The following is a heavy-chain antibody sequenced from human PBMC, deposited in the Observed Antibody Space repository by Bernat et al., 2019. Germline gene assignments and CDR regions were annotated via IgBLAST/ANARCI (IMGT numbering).Heavy chain of an antibody. D-gene: IGHD6-19*01. CDR1: GASIRSNY. J-gene: IGHJ4*02. Sequence: QVQLQESGPGLVKPSETLSLTCIVSGASIRSNYWSWIRQPPGKGLEWIGYFDYTGSTNYNPSLKSRVTISGDTSGNQFSLKLYSVTAADTAVYYCAREISSAYYHFDYWGQGILVTVSS. V-gene: IGHV4-59*01. CDR2: FDYTGST. CDR3: AREISSAYYHFDY.